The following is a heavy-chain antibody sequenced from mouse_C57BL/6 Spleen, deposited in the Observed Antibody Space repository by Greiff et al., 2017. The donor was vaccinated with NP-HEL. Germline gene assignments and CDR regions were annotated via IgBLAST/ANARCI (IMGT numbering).Heavy chain of an antibody. CDR2: IDPEDGDT. Sequence: EVQLQQSGAELVRPGASVKLSCTASGFNIRDYYMHWVKQRPEQGLEWIGRIDPEDGDTEYAPKFQGKATMTADTSSNTAYLQLSSLTSEDTAVYYCTPYYGSSQFAYWGQGTLVTVSA. D-gene: IGHD1-1*01. CDR3: TPYYGSSQFAY. V-gene: IGHV14-1*01. J-gene: IGHJ3*01. CDR1: GFNIRDYY.